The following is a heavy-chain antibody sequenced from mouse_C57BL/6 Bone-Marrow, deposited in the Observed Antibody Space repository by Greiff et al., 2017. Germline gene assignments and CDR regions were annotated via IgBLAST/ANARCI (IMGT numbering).Heavy chain of an antibody. J-gene: IGHJ3*01. CDR1: GYNFTSYW. Sequence: VQLQQPGAELVRPGSSVKLSCKASGYNFTSYWMDWVKQRPGQGLEWIGNIYPSDSATHYNQKFKDKATLTVDKSSSKAYMQLSSLTSEDAAVYYCARRTVVDSWFAYWGQGTLVTVSA. CDR2: IYPSDSAT. CDR3: ARRTVVDSWFAY. D-gene: IGHD1-1*01. V-gene: IGHV1-61*01.